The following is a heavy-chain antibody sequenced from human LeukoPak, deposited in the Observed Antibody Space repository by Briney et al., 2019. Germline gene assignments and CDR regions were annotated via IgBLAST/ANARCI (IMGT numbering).Heavy chain of an antibody. CDR1: GGSISSSSYY. J-gene: IGHJ4*02. D-gene: IGHD3-10*01. CDR3: ARGGYYYGSGSYSLDY. V-gene: IGHV4-39*07. Sequence: SETLSLTCTVSGGSISSSSYYWGWIRQPPGKGLEWIGSIYYSGSTYYNPSLKSRVTISVDTSKNQFSLKLSSVTAADTAVYYCARGGYYYGSGSYSLDYWGQGTLVTVSS. CDR2: IYYSGST.